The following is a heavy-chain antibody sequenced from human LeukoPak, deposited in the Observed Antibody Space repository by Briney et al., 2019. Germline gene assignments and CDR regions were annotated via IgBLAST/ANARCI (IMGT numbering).Heavy chain of an antibody. CDR1: GFTFSSYA. CDR3: AKAAVPGTKYYFDS. V-gene: IGHV3-23*01. CDR2: ISGSGSST. D-gene: IGHD2-8*01. Sequence: GGSLRLSCAASGFTFSSYAMGWVRQAPGKGLEWASSISGSGSSTYYADSVKGRFTISRDSSKDTLYLQMNTLRAEDTALYYCAKAAVPGTKYYFDSWGQGTLVTVSS. J-gene: IGHJ4*02.